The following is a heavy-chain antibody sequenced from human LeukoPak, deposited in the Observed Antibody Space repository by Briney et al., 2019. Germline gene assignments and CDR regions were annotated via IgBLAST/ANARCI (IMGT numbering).Heavy chain of an antibody. CDR2: IIPILGIA. J-gene: IGHJ1*01. CDR3: ATDYGGNSTSAEYFQH. Sequence: ASVKVSCKASGGTFSSYAISWVRQAPGQGLEWMGRIIPILGIANYAQKFQGRVTITAGKSTSTAYMELSSLRSEDTAVYYCATDYGGNSTSAEYFQHWGQGTLVTVSS. D-gene: IGHD4-23*01. CDR1: GGTFSSYA. V-gene: IGHV1-69*04.